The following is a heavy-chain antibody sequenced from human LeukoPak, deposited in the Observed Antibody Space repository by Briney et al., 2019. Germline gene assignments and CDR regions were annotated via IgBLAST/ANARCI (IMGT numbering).Heavy chain of an antibody. D-gene: IGHD5-18*01. V-gene: IGHV4-31*03. CDR1: GGSISSGGYS. Sequence: SQTLSLTCTVSGGSISSGGYSGSWIRRHPGKGLEWIGYIYYSGSTYYNPSLKSRVTISVDTSKNQFSLKLSSVTAADTAVYYCARDRGYSYGYNFDYWGQGTLVTVSS. J-gene: IGHJ4*02. CDR2: IYYSGST. CDR3: ARDRGYSYGYNFDY.